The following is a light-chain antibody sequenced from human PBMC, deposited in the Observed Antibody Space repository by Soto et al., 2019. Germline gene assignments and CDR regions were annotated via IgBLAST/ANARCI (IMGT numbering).Light chain of an antibody. CDR2: GAS. J-gene: IGKJ2*01. Sequence: EIVVTQSPGTLSLSPGERATLSCRASQSVRSSFLAWYQQKPGQAPRLLIYGASSRATGIPDRFSGSGSGTDFTLTISRLEPEDFAAYYCQQYGSSPYTFGQGTKLEIK. V-gene: IGKV3-20*01. CDR3: QQYGSSPYT. CDR1: QSVRSSF.